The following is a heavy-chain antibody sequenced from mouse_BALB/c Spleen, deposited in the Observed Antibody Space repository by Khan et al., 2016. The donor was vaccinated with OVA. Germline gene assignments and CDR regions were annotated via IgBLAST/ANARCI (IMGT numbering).Heavy chain of an antibody. D-gene: IGHD3-2*02. CDR1: GYIFTSYW. CDR3: AREEALYYLDY. J-gene: IGHJ2*01. Sequence: QVQLKQSGGELVRPGASVNLSCKPSGYIFTSYWIHWVRQRSGQGLEWIARIYPGTDNTYYNEKLKDKATLTADKSSSTAYMQLSSLKSEDSAVYFCAREEALYYLDYWGQGTTLTVSS. V-gene: IGHV1-76*01. CDR2: IYPGTDNT.